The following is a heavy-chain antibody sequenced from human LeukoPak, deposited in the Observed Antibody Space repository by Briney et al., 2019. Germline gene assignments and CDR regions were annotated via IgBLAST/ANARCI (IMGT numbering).Heavy chain of an antibody. D-gene: IGHD3-22*01. J-gene: IGHJ6*02. V-gene: IGHV4-4*07. CDR1: GGSISSDY. CDR3: AREDYYDTSGQYYYGMDV. CDR2: IYTSGSA. Sequence: SETLSLTCTVSGGSISSDYWTWIRQPAGKGLEWIGHIYTSGSAKYNPSLKSRVTMSVDTSKNQFSLKLSSMTAADTAVYYCAREDYYDTSGQYYYGMDVWGQGTTVTVSS.